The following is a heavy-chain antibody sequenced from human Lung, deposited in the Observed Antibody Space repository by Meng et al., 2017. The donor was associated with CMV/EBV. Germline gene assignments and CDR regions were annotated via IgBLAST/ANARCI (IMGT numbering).Heavy chain of an antibody. V-gene: IGHV1-69*02. J-gene: IGHJ6*02. CDR3: AGRGVVVEPAAMAPLEYYGMDV. CDR1: GGTFSSYT. D-gene: IGHD2-2*01. CDR2: IIPILGIA. Sequence: SVXVSXKASGGTFSSYTISWVRQAPGQGLEWMGRIIPILGIANYAQKFQGRVTITADKSTSTAYMELSSLRSEDTAVYYCAGRGVVVEPAAMAPLEYYGMDVWXQGTTVTVSS.